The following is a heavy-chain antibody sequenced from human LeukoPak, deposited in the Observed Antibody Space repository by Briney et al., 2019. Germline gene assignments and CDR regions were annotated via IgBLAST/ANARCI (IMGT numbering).Heavy chain of an antibody. V-gene: IGHV3-48*03. CDR2: ISRSGSNT. J-gene: IGHJ4*02. CDR3: ARDAACTTSSCYKQIDS. D-gene: IGHD2-2*02. Sequence: GGSLRLSCAASGFTLIRHEMNWVRQAPGKGLERVSFISRSGSNTDYADSVKGRFTISRDDAKNSLYLQLNSLRGDDTAVYYCARDAACTTSSCYKQIDSWGQGTLVTVSS. CDR1: GFTLIRHE.